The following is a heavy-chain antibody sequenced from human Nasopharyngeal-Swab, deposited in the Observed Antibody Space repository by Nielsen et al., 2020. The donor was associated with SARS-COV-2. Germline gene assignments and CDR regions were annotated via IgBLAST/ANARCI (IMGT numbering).Heavy chain of an antibody. CDR1: GFTFSSYG. Sequence: SLKISCAASGFTFSSYGMHWVRQAPGKGLEWVAVIWYDGSNKYYADSVKGRFTISRDNSKNTLYLQMNSLRAEDTAVYYCARDRIAAAGDAFDIWGQGTMVTVSS. V-gene: IGHV3-33*01. J-gene: IGHJ3*02. D-gene: IGHD6-13*01. CDR3: ARDRIAAAGDAFDI. CDR2: IWYDGSNK.